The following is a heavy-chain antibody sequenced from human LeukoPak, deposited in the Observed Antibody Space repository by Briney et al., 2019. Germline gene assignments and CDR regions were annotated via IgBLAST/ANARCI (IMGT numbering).Heavy chain of an antibody. Sequence: SETLSLTCTVSGGSISSYYWSWIRQPPGKGLEWIGYIYYSGSTNYNPSLKSRVTISVDTSKNQFSLKLSSVTAADTAVYYCAAYCSSTSCYTAHAFDIWGQGTMVTVSS. CDR1: GGSISSYY. J-gene: IGHJ3*02. CDR2: IYYSGST. CDR3: AAYCSSTSCYTAHAFDI. V-gene: IGHV4-59*01. D-gene: IGHD2-2*02.